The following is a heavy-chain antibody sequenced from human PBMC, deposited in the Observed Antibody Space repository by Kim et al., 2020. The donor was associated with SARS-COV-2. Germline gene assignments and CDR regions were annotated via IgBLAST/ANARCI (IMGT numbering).Heavy chain of an antibody. V-gene: IGHV3-7*01. CDR3: ARPPRGYGYEFDY. J-gene: IGHJ4*02. CDR2: IKQDGSEK. D-gene: IGHD5-18*01. Sequence: GGSLRLSCAASGFTFSSYWMSWVRQAPGKGLEWVANIKQDGSEKYYVDSVKGRFTISRDNAKNSLYLQMNSLRAEDTAVYYCARPPRGYGYEFDYWGQGTLVTISS. CDR1: GFTFSSYW.